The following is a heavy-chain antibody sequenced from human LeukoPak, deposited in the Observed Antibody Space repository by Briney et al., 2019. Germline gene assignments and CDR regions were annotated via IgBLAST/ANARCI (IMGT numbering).Heavy chain of an antibody. V-gene: IGHV3-74*01. CDR3: AGGISATGGG. J-gene: IGHJ3*01. CDR1: AFTFSSYW. D-gene: IGHD6-13*01. CDR2: LNSDGSIT. Sequence: PGGPLRLSCADSAFTFSSYWMHCVRHAPGKRLVWVSRLNSDGSITTYADSVKGRFPISRENAKNPLYLQMNSLRAEDTAVYYCAGGISATGGGWGQGTMVTVSS.